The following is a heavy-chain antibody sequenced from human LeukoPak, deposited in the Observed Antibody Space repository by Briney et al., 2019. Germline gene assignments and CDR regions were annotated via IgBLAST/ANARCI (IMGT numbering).Heavy chain of an antibody. J-gene: IGHJ5*02. D-gene: IGHD2-2*01. CDR3: ARATVVPAAPSSNWFDP. V-gene: IGHV1-69*13. CDR1: GGTFSSYA. Sequence: GASVKVSCKASGGTFSSYAISWVRQAPGQGLEWMGGIIPIFGTANYAQKFQGRVTITADESTSTAYMELSSLRSGDTAMYYCARATVVPAAPSSNWFDPWGQGTLVTVSS. CDR2: IIPIFGTA.